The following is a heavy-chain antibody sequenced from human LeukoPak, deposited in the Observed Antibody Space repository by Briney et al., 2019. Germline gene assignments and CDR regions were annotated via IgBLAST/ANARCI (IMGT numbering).Heavy chain of an antibody. V-gene: IGHV3-30*03. Sequence: GGSLRLSCAASGFTFSSYGMHWVRQAPGKGLEWVAVISYDGSNKYYADSVKGRFTISRDNAKNSLYLQMNSLRADDTAVYYCARGATAEYYFDCWGQGTLVTVSS. CDR3: ARGATAEYYFDC. CDR1: GFTFSSYG. CDR2: ISYDGSNK. D-gene: IGHD3-10*01. J-gene: IGHJ4*02.